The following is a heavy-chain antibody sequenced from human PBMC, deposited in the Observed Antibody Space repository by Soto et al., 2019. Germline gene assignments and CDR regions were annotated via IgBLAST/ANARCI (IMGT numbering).Heavy chain of an antibody. CDR2: IYYSGST. J-gene: IGHJ1*01. V-gene: IGHV4-61*01. D-gene: IGHD3-22*01. CDR1: GGSVSSGSYY. CDR3: ARVLRYYDSSGYNKGGAEYFQH. Sequence: SETLSLTCTVSGGSVSSGSYYWSWIRQPPGKGLEWIGYIYYSGSTNYNPSLKSRVTISVDTSKNQFSLKLSSVTAADTAVYYCARVLRYYDSSGYNKGGAEYFQHWGQGTLVTVSS.